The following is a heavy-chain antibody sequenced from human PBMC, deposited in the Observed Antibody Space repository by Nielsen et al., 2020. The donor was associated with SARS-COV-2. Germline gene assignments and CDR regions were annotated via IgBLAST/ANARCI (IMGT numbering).Heavy chain of an antibody. CDR2: IKQDGSEK. D-gene: IGHD3-10*01. Sequence: ESLKTPCAASGFTFSSYWMSWVRQAPGKGLEWVANIKQDGSEKYYVDSVKGRFTISRDNAKNSLYLQMNSLRAEDTAVYYCARAPLPYYPWGMDVWGQGTTVTVSS. V-gene: IGHV3-7*01. CDR1: GFTFSSYW. J-gene: IGHJ6*02. CDR3: ARAPLPYYPWGMDV.